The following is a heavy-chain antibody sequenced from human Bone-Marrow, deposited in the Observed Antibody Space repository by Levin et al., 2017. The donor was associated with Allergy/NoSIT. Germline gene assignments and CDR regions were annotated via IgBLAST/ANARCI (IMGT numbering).Heavy chain of an antibody. V-gene: IGHV3-53*01. CDR3: ARDSVTGTRYDYYGMDV. CDR1: GFTVSSNY. J-gene: IGHJ6*02. Sequence: LSLTCAASGFTVSSNYMSWVRQAPGKGLEWVSVLYGGGTPYYADSVKGRFTISRDNSKNTLYLQMNSLRAEDTAVYYCARDSVTGTRYDYYGMDVWGQGTTVTVSS. D-gene: IGHD1-20*01. CDR2: LYGGGTP.